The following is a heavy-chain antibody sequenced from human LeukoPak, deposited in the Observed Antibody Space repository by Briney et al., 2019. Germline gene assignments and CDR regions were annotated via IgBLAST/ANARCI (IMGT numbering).Heavy chain of an antibody. CDR2: ISSSGSSI. D-gene: IGHD4-17*01. V-gene: IGHV3-48*03. CDR1: GFTFSNYE. Sequence: GGSLRLSCAASGFTFSNYEMDWVCQAPGKGLEWVSYISSSGSSIYYADSVKGRFTISRDNAKNSLYLQMNSLRAEDTAVYYCARDYPTVTKDDLYYYYGLDVWGQGTTVTVSS. CDR3: ARDYPTVTKDDLYYYYGLDV. J-gene: IGHJ6*02.